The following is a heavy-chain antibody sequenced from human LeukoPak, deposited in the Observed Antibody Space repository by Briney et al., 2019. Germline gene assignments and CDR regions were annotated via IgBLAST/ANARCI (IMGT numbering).Heavy chain of an antibody. V-gene: IGHV4-59*01. Sequence: SETLSLTCTVSGGSISSYYWSWIRQPPGKGLEWIGYIYYSGSTNYNPSLKSRVTISVDTSKNQFSLKLSSVTAADTAVYYCARDEMVRGVINTYYFDYWGQGTLVTVSS. J-gene: IGHJ4*02. CDR2: IYYSGST. D-gene: IGHD3-10*01. CDR3: ARDEMVRGVINTYYFDY. CDR1: GGSISSYY.